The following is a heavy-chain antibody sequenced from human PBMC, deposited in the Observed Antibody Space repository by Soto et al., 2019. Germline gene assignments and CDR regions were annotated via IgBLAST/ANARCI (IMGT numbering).Heavy chain of an antibody. CDR2: IWYDGSNK. Sequence: GGSLRLSCAASGFTFSSYGMHWVRQAPGKGLEWVAVIWYDGSNKYYADSVKGRFTISRDNSKNTLYLQMNSLRAEDTAVYYCARDSGAAMVTDAFDIWGQGTMVTVSS. CDR3: ARDSGAAMVTDAFDI. D-gene: IGHD5-18*01. CDR1: GFTFSSYG. V-gene: IGHV3-33*01. J-gene: IGHJ3*02.